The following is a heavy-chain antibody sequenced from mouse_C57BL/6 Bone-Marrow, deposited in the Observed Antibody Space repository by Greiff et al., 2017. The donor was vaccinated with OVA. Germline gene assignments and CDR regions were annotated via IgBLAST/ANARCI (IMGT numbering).Heavy chain of an antibody. V-gene: IGHV5-4*01. J-gene: IGHJ2*01. CDR2: ISDGGSYT. CDR1: GFTFSSYA. Sequence: EVQLVESGGGLVKPGGSLKLSCAASGFTFSSYAMSWVRQTPEKRLEWVATISDGGSYTYYPDNVKGRFTISRDNAKNNLYLQMSHLKSEDTAMYYCARDRTTVVYFDYWGQGTTLTVSS. CDR3: ARDRTTVVYFDY. D-gene: IGHD1-1*01.